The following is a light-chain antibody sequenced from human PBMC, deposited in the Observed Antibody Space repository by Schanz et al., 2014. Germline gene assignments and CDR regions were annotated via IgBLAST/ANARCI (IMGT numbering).Light chain of an antibody. Sequence: QSALTQPRSVSGSPGQSVAISCTGTSSDFGGYNRVSWYQQHPGKAPKLIIYDVIKRPSGVPDRFSGSKSGYTASLTISGLQTDDEADYYCCSFVGSWVFGGGTKLT. CDR3: CSFVGSWV. J-gene: IGLJ3*02. CDR2: DVI. V-gene: IGLV2-11*01. CDR1: SSDFGGYNR.